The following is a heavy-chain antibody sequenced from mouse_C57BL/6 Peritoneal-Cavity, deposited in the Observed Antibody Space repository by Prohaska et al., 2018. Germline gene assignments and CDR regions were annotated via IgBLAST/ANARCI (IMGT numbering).Heavy chain of an antibody. CDR2: INPYNGGT. Sequence: EVQLQQSGPVLVKPGASVKMSCKASGYTFTDYYMNWVKQSHGKSLEWIGVINPYNGGTSYNQKFKGKATLTVDKSSSTVYMELNSLTSEDSAVYYCARYYGSNHFDYCGQGTTLTVSS. D-gene: IGHD1-1*01. CDR1: GYTFTDYY. CDR3: ARYYGSNHFDY. V-gene: IGHV1-19*01. J-gene: IGHJ2*01.